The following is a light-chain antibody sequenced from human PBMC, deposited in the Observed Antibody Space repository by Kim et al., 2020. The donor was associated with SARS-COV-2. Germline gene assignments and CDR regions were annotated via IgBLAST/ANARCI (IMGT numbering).Light chain of an antibody. CDR2: DAS. CDR1: QSVSNA. Sequence: EIVLTQSPATLSLSPGERATLSCRASQSVSNALTWYQQKPGQPPRLLIYDASNRATGIPARFSGSGSGTDFTLTISSLEPEDFAVYYCQQRTQWPLTFGGGTKLEI. V-gene: IGKV3-11*01. J-gene: IGKJ4*01. CDR3: QQRTQWPLT.